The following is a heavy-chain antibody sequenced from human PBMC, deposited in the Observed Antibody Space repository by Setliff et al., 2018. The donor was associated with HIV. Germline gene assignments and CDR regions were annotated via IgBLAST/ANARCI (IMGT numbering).Heavy chain of an antibody. CDR1: GFTFSSYA. D-gene: IGHD3-3*02. CDR3: TAELPGGISDCFDF. CDR2: IKSEAFGGTP. V-gene: IGHV3-15*01. J-gene: IGHJ4*02. Sequence: GGSLRLSCAASGFTFSSYAMSWVRQAPGKGLEWVGRIKSEAFGGTPGYPAHLKGRFTISRDDSKDTVYLQIDSLTTEDTAVYYCTAELPGGISDCFDFWGQGTLVTVSS.